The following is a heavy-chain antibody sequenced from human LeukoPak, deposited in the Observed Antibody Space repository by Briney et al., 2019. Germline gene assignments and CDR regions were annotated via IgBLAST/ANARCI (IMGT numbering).Heavy chain of an antibody. J-gene: IGHJ4*02. Sequence: ASVKVSCKASGGTFSSYGISWVRQAPGQGLEWMGGIIPIFGTANYAQKFQGRVTITADESTSTAYMELSSLRSEDTAVYYCARGLMYYDSSDFGDYWGQGTLVTVSS. V-gene: IGHV1-69*13. CDR1: GGTFSSYG. D-gene: IGHD3-22*01. CDR2: IIPIFGTA. CDR3: ARGLMYYDSSDFGDY.